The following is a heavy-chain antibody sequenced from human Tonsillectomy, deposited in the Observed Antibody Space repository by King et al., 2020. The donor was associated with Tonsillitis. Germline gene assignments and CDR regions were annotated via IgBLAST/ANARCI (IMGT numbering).Heavy chain of an antibody. CDR2: IYSGGST. CDR1: GFTGSSNY. CDR3: ARDRGLSLYYYYGMDV. Sequence: VQLVESGGGLIQPGGSLRLSCSASGFTGSSNYMSWVRQAPGKGLEWVSVIYSGGSTYYADSVKGRFTIPSDNSKNTLYLQMNSLRAEDTAVYYCARDRGLSLYYYYGMDVWGQGTTVTVSS. D-gene: IGHD3-10*01. V-gene: IGHV3-53*01. J-gene: IGHJ6*02.